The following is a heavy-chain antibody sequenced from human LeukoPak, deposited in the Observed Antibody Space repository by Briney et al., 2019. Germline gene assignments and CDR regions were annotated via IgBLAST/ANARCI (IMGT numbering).Heavy chain of an antibody. CDR2: INPNSGGT. V-gene: IGHV1-2*02. CDR1: GYTFTGYY. J-gene: IGHJ4*02. Sequence: ASVKVSCKASGYTFTGYYMHWVRQAPGQGLEWMGWINPNSGGTNYAQKFQGRVTMTRDTSTSTVYMELSSLRSEDTAVYYCARDASVSGSYYFDYWGQGTLVTVSS. CDR3: ARDASVSGSYYFDY. D-gene: IGHD1-26*01.